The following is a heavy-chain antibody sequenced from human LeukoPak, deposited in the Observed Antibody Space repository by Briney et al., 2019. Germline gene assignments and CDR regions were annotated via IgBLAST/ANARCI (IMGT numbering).Heavy chain of an antibody. J-gene: IGHJ4*02. CDR3: ARDLTLRQLDLALV. CDR2: FDPEDGET. D-gene: IGHD6-13*01. V-gene: IGHV1-24*01. Sequence: ASVKVSCKVSGYTLTELSMHWVRQAPGKGLEWMGGFDPEDGETIYAQKFQGRVTMTEDTSTDTAYMELSSLRSEDTAVYYCARDLTLRQLDLALVWGQGTLVTVSS. CDR1: GYTLTELS.